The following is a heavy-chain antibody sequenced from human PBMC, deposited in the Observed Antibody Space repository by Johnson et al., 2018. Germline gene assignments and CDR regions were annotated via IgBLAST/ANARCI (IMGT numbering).Heavy chain of an antibody. D-gene: IGHD3-16*02. V-gene: IGHV3-30*18. Sequence: VQLVQSGGGVVQPGRSLRLSCAASGFTFSSYGMHWVRQAPGKGLEWGAVISYDGSNKYYADSVTGRFTISRDNSKNTLYLQMNSLRAEDTAVYYCAKDKDSQGIVSRMYFQHWGQGTLVTVSS. J-gene: IGHJ1*01. CDR2: ISYDGSNK. CDR1: GFTFSSYG. CDR3: AKDKDSQGIVSRMYFQH.